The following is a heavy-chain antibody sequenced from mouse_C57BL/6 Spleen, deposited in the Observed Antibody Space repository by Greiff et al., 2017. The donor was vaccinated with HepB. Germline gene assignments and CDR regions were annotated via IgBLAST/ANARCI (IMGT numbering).Heavy chain of an antibody. D-gene: IGHD2-2*01. CDR1: GYAFSSSW. V-gene: IGHV1-82*01. J-gene: IGHJ4*01. CDR3: ARGGYDGEYYAMDY. Sequence: QVQLQQSGPELVKPGASVKISCKASGYAFSSSWMNWVKQRPGKGLEWIGRIYPGDGDTNYNGKFKGKATLTADKSSSTAYMQLSSLKSEDSAVYVGARGGYDGEYYAMDYWGQGTSVTVSS. CDR2: IYPGDGDT.